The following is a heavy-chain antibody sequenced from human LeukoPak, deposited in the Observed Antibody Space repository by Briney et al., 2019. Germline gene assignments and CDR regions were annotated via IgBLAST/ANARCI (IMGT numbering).Heavy chain of an antibody. CDR1: GFTFSDYY. Sequence: GGSLRLSCAASGFTFSDYYMSWIRQAPGKGVEWVSYISNGDGTIYYADSVKGRFTISRDNAENSLYLQMNSLRAEDTAVYYCAISAHYHDSSVYSYDAGYRPPYFDCWGQGTLVTVSS. CDR2: ISNGDGTI. J-gene: IGHJ4*02. D-gene: IGHD3-22*01. CDR3: AISAHYHDSSVYSYDAGYRPPYFDC. V-gene: IGHV3-11*01.